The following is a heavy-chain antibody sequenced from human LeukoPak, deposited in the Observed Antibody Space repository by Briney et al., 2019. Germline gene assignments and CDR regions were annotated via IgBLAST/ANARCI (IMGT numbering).Heavy chain of an antibody. V-gene: IGHV4-38-2*02. D-gene: IGHD3-22*01. Sequence: SETLSLTCTVSGYSISSGYYWGWIRQPPGKGLEWIGSIYHSGSTYYNPSLKSRVTISVDTSKNQFSLKLSSVTAADTAVYYCARDEFYYDSSVELFDYWAREPWSPSPQ. J-gene: IGHJ4*02. CDR1: GYSISSGYY. CDR2: IYHSGST. CDR3: ARDEFYYDSSVELFDY.